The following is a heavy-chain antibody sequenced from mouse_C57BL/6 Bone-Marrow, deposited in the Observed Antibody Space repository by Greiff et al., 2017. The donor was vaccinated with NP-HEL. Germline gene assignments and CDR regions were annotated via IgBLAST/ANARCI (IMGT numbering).Heavy chain of an antibody. V-gene: IGHV1-50*01. D-gene: IGHD1-1*01. CDR2: IDPSDSYT. CDR3: AREGITTVVAHFDY. J-gene: IGHJ2*01. CDR1: GYTFTSYW. Sequence: QVQLQQPGAELVKPGASVKLSCKASGYTFTSYWMQWVKQRPGQGLEWIGEIDPSDSYTNYNQKFKGKATLTVDTSSSTAYMQLSSLTSEDSAVYYCAREGITTVVAHFDYWGQGTTLTVSA.